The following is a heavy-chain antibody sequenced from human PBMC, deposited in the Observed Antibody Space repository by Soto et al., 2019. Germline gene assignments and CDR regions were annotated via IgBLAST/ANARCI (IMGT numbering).Heavy chain of an antibody. CDR1: GDSISSYY. CDR3: ALRSMAVVPEY. V-gene: IGHV4-59*01. D-gene: IGHD3-22*01. J-gene: IGHJ4*02. Sequence: QVQLQESGPGLVKPSETLSLTCAVSGDSISSYYCMWIQQPPGKGLESIGYLYYGRSANYNPSLRRRVTWSVDTSTNQCSLTLSSMTAADTAVYYCALRSMAVVPEYWGQGTLVTVSS. CDR2: LYYGRSA.